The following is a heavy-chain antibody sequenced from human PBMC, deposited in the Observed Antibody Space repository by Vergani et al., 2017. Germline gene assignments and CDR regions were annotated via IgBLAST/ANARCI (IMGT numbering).Heavy chain of an antibody. D-gene: IGHD3-22*01. J-gene: IGHJ3*02. CDR3: AKRPYYYDSSGYYYDDAFDI. CDR2: IRSKANSYAT. V-gene: IGHV3-73*01. Sequence: EVQLVESGGGLVQPGGSLKLSCAASGFTFSGSAMHWVRQASGKGLEWVGRIRSKANSYATAYAASVKGRFTISRDDSKNTAYLQMNSLKTEDTAVYYCAKRPYYYDSSGYYYDDAFDIWGQGTMVTVSS. CDR1: GFTFSGSA.